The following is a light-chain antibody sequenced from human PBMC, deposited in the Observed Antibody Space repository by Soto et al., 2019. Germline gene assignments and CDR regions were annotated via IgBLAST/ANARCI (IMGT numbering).Light chain of an antibody. V-gene: IGKV3-20*01. Sequence: VFTQSPGTLSLSPGERASLSCRASSTVDSIYLAWYQQKPGQAPRLLSYGATNRATGIPDMFSGSGSGTDFTLTSSRLEREDFAVYYCQKYGSSITFGGGTKVEIK. CDR2: GAT. CDR1: STVDSIY. CDR3: QKYGSSIT. J-gene: IGKJ4*01.